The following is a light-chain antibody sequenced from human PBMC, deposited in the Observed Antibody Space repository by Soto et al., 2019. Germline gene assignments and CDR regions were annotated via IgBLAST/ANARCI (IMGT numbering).Light chain of an antibody. CDR2: AAS. J-gene: IGKJ1*01. CDR1: QGISSW. CDR3: QQYYSYPRT. Sequence: DIQMTQSPSSVSASVGDRVTMTCRASQGISSWLVWYQQKPGKAPKLLIYAASSLQSGVPSRFSGSGSGTDFTLTISCLQSEDFATYYCQQYYSYPRTFGQGTKVDIK. V-gene: IGKV1-12*01.